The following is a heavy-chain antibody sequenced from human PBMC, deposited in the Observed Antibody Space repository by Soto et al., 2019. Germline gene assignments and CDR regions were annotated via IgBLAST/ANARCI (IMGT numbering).Heavy chain of an antibody. J-gene: IGHJ3*02. Sequence: PGGSLRLSCAASGFTFSSYSMNWVRQAPGKGLEWVSSISSSSSYIYYADSVKGRFTISRDNAKNSLYLQMNSLRAEDTAVYYCARDRKDIVVVPAAPDAFDIWGQGTMVTVSS. D-gene: IGHD2-2*01. CDR3: ARDRKDIVVVPAAPDAFDI. V-gene: IGHV3-21*01. CDR2: ISSSSSYI. CDR1: GFTFSSYS.